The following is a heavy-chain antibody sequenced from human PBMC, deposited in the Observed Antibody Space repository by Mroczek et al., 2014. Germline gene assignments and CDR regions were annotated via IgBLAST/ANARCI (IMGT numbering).Heavy chain of an antibody. D-gene: IGHD2-2*01. CDR1: GGTFSSYA. CDR3: ARSGCSSTSCYSLAYYYYYMDV. V-gene: IGHV1-69*12. J-gene: IGHJ6*03. Sequence: VQLVQSGAEVKKPGSSVKVSCKASGGTFSSYAISWVRQAPGQGLEWMGGIIPIFGTANYAQKFQGRVTITADESTSTAYMELSSLRSEDTAVYYCARSGCSSTSCYSLAYYYYYMDVWGKGTTVTVSS. CDR2: IIPIFGTA.